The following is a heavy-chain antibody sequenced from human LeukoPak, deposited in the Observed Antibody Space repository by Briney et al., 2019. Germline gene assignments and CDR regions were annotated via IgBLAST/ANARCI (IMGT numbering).Heavy chain of an antibody. CDR2: ISGSSSGSTSII. D-gene: IGHD3-3*01. J-gene: IGHJ4*02. V-gene: IGHV3-48*04. CDR3: ARDFWSGYYTED. CDR1: GIIFSTYA. Sequence: GGSLRLSCEFSGIIFSTYALNWVRQAPGKGLEWISYISGSSSGSTSIIHYADSVKGRFTISRDNAKNSLHLQMDSLSAEDTAAYYCARDFWSGYYTEDWGQGALVIVSS.